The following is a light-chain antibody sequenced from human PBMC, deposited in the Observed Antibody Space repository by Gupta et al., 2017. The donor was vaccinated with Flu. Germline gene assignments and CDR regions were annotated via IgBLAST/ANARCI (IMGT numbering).Light chain of an antibody. J-gene: IGKJ1*01. Sequence: DIVMTQSPGSLAVSLGERATINCKSSQSVLYTSNNKNYLAWHQQKPGQPPKLLIYWASIRESGVPDRFGGSGSGTDFTLTISRLQAEDVAVYFCQQYSVTPRTFGQGTKVEIK. CDR3: QQYSVTPRT. V-gene: IGKV4-1*01. CDR1: QSVLYTSNNKNY. CDR2: WAS.